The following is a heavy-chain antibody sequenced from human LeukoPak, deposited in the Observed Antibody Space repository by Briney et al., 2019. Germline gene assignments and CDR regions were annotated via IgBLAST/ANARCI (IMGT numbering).Heavy chain of an antibody. Sequence: SGGSLRLSCAASGFTFSSYAMSWVRQAPGKGLEWVSAISGSGSTTYYADPVKGRFTISRDNSKNTLYLQMNSLRAEDTAVYYCAELGITMIGGVWGKGTTVTISS. CDR3: AELGITMIGGV. CDR1: GFTFSSYA. V-gene: IGHV3-23*01. CDR2: ISGSGSTT. D-gene: IGHD3-10*02. J-gene: IGHJ6*04.